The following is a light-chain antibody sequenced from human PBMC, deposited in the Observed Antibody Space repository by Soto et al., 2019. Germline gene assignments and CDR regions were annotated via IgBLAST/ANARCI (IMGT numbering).Light chain of an antibody. CDR3: QRYNSL. Sequence: DIQMTQSPSTLSASVGDRVTITCRASQSINNWLAWYQQKPGQAPTLLIYDGSSLRSGVPSRFSGSGSGTEFTLTISSLQPDDFATYYCQRYNSLFGLGTKVEIK. V-gene: IGKV1-5*01. J-gene: IGKJ1*01. CDR2: DGS. CDR1: QSINNW.